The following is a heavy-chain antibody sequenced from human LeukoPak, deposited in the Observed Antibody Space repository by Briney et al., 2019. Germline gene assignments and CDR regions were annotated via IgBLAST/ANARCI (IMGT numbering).Heavy chain of an antibody. CDR3: ARGLSGYVSLY. J-gene: IGHJ4*02. V-gene: IGHV3-21*01. CDR2: ISTSHNYI. D-gene: IGHD5-12*01. CDR1: GFTFSSYG. Sequence: GGTLRLSCAASGFTFSSYGMSCVRHAPGKGLEWVSSISTSHNYIYYADSVTGRFTISRDNAKNSLYLQMNSLRAEDTAVYYCARGLSGYVSLYWGQGTLVTVSS.